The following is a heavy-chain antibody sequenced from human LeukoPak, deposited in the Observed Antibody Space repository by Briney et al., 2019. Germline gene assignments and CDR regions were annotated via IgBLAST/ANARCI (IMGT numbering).Heavy chain of an antibody. Sequence: GGSLRLSCAASGFTFSSYAMSWVRQAPGKGLEWVSAIRGSGGSTYYADSAKGRFTISRDNSKNTLYPQMNSLRAEDTAVYYCAKGDGSSGWFGYFDYWGQGTLVTVSS. CDR2: IRGSGGST. CDR1: GFTFSSYA. CDR3: AKGDGSSGWFGYFDY. V-gene: IGHV3-23*01. J-gene: IGHJ4*02. D-gene: IGHD6-19*01.